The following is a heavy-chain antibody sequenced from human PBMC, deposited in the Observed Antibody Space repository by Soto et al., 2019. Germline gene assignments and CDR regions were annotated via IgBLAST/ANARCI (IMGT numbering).Heavy chain of an antibody. CDR2: IYYSGST. J-gene: IGHJ4*02. CDR1: GGSISSSSYY. V-gene: IGHV4-39*01. D-gene: IGHD6-19*01. CDR3: ARQEQNSGWARFDY. Sequence: QLQLQESGPGLVKPSETLSLTCTVSGGSISSSSYYWGWIRQPPGKGLEWIGRIYYSGSTYYNPSLKSRVTISVDTSKNQFALKLSSVTAADTAVYYCARQEQNSGWARFDYWGQGTLVTVSS.